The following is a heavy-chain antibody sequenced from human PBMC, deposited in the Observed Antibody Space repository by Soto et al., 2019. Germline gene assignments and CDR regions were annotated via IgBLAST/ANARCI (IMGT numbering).Heavy chain of an antibody. CDR1: NGSISSYNW. J-gene: IGHJ2*01. Sequence: QEQLQESGPGLVKPSGTLSLTCTVSNGSISSYNWWSWVRQAQGKGLEWIGEIYHGGSSNYNPSLTSRVTISVDESKNHFSLRLTSVTAADTAVYYCARGLGPPPRYFDLWGRGTLVTVSS. V-gene: IGHV4-4*02. CDR3: ARGLGPPPRYFDL. CDR2: IYHGGSS.